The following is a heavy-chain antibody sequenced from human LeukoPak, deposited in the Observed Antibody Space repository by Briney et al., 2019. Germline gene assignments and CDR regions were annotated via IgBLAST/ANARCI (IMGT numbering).Heavy chain of an antibody. Sequence: SVKVSCKASGGTFSSYAISWVRQAPGQGLEWMGGIIPILGTANYAQKFQGRVTITADESTSTAYMELSSLRSEDTAVYYCASTYYYDSSGYPRYYYYGMDVWGQGTTVTVSS. D-gene: IGHD3-22*01. CDR2: IIPILGTA. V-gene: IGHV1-69*13. CDR1: GGTFSSYA. CDR3: ASTYYYDSSGYPRYYYYGMDV. J-gene: IGHJ6*02.